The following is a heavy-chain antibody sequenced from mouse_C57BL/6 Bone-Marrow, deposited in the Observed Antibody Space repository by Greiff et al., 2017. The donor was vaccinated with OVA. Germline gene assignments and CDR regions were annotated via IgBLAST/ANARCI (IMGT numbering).Heavy chain of an antibody. D-gene: IGHD1-1*01. J-gene: IGHJ4*01. Sequence: VQLKESGPGLVQPSQSLSITCTVSGFSLTSYGVHWVRQSPGKGLEWLGVIWRGGSTDYNAAFMSRLSITKDNSKSQVFFKMNSLQADDTAIYYCAKNGPHYYGSSFAMDYWGQGTSVTVSS. CDR1: GFSLTSYG. CDR2: IWRGGST. V-gene: IGHV2-5*01. CDR3: AKNGPHYYGSSFAMDY.